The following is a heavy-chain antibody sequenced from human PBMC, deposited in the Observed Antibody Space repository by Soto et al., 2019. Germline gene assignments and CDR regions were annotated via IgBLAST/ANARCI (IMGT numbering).Heavy chain of an antibody. V-gene: IGHV1-18*04. Sequence: ASVKVSCKASGYTFTSYGISWVRQAPGQGLEWMGWISVDDGDINYAQNFQGRVTMSTDTSTSTAYMEMRSLRSEDTAVYYCASKSDYYDSSGYQEYFQHWGQGTLVTVSS. J-gene: IGHJ1*01. CDR1: GYTFTSYG. CDR2: ISVDDGDI. D-gene: IGHD3-22*01. CDR3: ASKSDYYDSSGYQEYFQH.